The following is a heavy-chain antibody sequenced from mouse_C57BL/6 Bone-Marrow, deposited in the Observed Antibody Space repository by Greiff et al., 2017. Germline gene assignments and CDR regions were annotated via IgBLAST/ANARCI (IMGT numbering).Heavy chain of an antibody. CDR2: IHPSDSDT. CDR1: GYTFTSYW. D-gene: IGHD1-1*01. CDR3: AIRIRCYYAMDY. V-gene: IGHV1-74*01. Sequence: QVQLQQPGAELVKPGASVKVSCKASGYTFTSYWMHWVKQRPGQGLEWIGRIHPSDSDTNYKQKFKGKATLTVDKSSSTAYMQLSSLTSEDSAVYYCAIRIRCYYAMDYWGQGTSVTGSS. J-gene: IGHJ4*01.